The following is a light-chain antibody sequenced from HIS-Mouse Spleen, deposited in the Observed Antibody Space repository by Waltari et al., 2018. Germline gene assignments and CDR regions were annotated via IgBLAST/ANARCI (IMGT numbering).Light chain of an antibody. CDR1: ALPKKY. CDR2: EDS. CDR3: YSTDSSGNHRV. J-gene: IGLJ2*01. V-gene: IGLV3-10*01. Sequence: SYELTQPPSVSVSPGQTARITCPGDALPKKYAYWYQQKSGQAPVLVIYEDSKRPSGVPGRFSGSSSGTMATLTISGAQVEDEADYYCYSTDSSGNHRVVGGGTKLTVL.